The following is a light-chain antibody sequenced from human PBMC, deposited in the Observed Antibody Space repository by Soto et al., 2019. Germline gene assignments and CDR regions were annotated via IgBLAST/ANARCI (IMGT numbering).Light chain of an antibody. CDR1: QSVSSNF. V-gene: IGKV3-20*01. J-gene: IGKJ1*01. Sequence: DIALTQSPGTLSFSPGERVTITCRASQSVSSNFFAWYQHQPDQAPRLIIYVASYRATDVPSRFSGSGSGTDFTLTITSLEPEDFAVDYCQQYGTSPPTFGQGTKVEI. CDR3: QQYGTSPPT. CDR2: VAS.